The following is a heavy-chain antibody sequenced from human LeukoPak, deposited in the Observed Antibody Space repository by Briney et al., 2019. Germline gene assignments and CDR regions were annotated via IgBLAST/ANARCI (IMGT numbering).Heavy chain of an antibody. CDR1: GYTFTGSY. CDR3: ARVPFGELPYYNWFDP. V-gene: IGHV1-2*02. CDR2: INPNTGGT. D-gene: IGHD3-10*01. Sequence: GASVKVSCKASGYTFTGSYIYWVRQAPGQGLEWMGWINPNTGGTNYARKFQGRVTMTRDTSISTAYMELTRLRSDDTAVYYCARVPFGELPYYNWFDPWGQGTLVTVSS. J-gene: IGHJ5*02.